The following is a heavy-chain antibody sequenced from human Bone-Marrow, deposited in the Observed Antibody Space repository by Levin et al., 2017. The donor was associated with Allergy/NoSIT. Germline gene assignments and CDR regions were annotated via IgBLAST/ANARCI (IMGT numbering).Heavy chain of an antibody. D-gene: IGHD3-10*01. CDR1: GGSFTGYF. CDR3: ARGERWSFSYYFDY. Sequence: SETLSLTCAVDGGSFTGYFWTWIRQPPGKGLEWIGEINHSGSTKYNPSLTSRVTISVETSKKEFSLNLSSVTAADTAVFYCARGERWSFSYYFDYWGQGTRVTVSS. V-gene: IGHV4-34*01. J-gene: IGHJ4*02. CDR2: INHSGST.